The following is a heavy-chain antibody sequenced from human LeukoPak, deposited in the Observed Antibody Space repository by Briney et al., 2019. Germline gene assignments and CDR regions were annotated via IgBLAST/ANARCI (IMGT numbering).Heavy chain of an antibody. Sequence: GGSLRLSCAASGFTFSSYAMSWVRQAPRKGLEWVSAISGSGGSTYYADSVKGRFTISRDNSKNTLYLQMNSLRAEDTAVYYCASTMVRGVTVPFDYWGQGTLVTVSS. D-gene: IGHD3-10*01. J-gene: IGHJ4*02. V-gene: IGHV3-23*01. CDR3: ASTMVRGVTVPFDY. CDR2: ISGSGGST. CDR1: GFTFSSYA.